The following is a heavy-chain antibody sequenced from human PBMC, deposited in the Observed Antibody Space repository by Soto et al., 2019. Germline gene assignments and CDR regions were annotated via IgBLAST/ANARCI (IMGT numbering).Heavy chain of an antibody. CDR3: PRDPRDYYSDTSAYSGAMDA. J-gene: IGHJ6*02. Sequence: GGSLRLSCAASGFTFSSYSMNWVRQAPGKGLEWVSSISSSSSYIYYADSVKGRFTISRDNAKNSLYLQMNSLRAEDTAVYYCPRDPRDYYSDTSAYSGAMDAWGHGTTVTVSS. CDR1: GFTFSSYS. V-gene: IGHV3-21*01. D-gene: IGHD3-22*01. CDR2: ISSSSSYI.